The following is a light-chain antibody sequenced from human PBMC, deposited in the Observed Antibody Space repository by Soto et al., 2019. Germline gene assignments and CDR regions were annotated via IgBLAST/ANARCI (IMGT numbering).Light chain of an antibody. J-gene: IGKJ5*01. CDR2: GAS. CDR1: QSVSSN. Sequence: EIVLTQSPASQSVPPGERATLSCRASQSVSSNLAWYQQKPGQAPRLLISGASTRATGIPVRFSGSGSGTEFTLTISSLQSEDFAVYDCQHYNNWSTFGQGTRLEIK. V-gene: IGKV3-15*01. CDR3: QHYNNWST.